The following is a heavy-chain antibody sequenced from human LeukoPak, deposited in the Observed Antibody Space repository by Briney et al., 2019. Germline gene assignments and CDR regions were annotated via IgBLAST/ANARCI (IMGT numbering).Heavy chain of an antibody. Sequence: GGSRRLSCAASGFTFSSYAMSWVSPAPGKVLECISGFSAIGGHTYYADFVKGRFTISRDNSKNTLYLQMGSLRADDLAVYYCARAAVRGLIYWFDPWGQGTLVTVSS. CDR2: FSAIGGHT. V-gene: IGHV3-23*01. J-gene: IGHJ5*02. CDR1: GFTFSSYA. CDR3: ARAAVRGLIYWFDP. D-gene: IGHD3-10*01.